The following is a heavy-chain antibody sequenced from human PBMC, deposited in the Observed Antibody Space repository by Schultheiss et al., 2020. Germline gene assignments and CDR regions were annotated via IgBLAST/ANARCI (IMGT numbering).Heavy chain of an antibody. D-gene: IGHD3-22*01. V-gene: IGHV1-2*06. CDR2: INPNTGDT. J-gene: IGHJ5*02. CDR3: ARSAEYYDSVGYPNRWFDP. CDR1: GYTFTGSY. Sequence: ASVKVSCKASGYTFTGSYMHWVRQAPGEGLEWMGRINPNTGDTKYAQKFQGRVNMTSDTSISTAYMELSRLRFDDTAVYYCARSAEYYDSVGYPNRWFDPWGQGTLVTVSS.